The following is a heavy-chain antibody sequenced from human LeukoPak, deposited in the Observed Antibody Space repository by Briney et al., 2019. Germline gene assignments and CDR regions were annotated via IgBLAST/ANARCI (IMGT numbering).Heavy chain of an antibody. CDR3: ARLRLSGGSFSVGWFDP. CDR2: IFHSGTT. J-gene: IGHJ5*02. CDR1: DEVITSNNW. Sequence: SETLSLTCTVSDEVITSNNWWRWGRQSPGKGLEWIGEIFHSGTTRYKASLESRVTMLLDKSKNQFSLRLNSVTAADTAVYFCARLRLSGGSFSVGWFDPWGQGIQVTVSS. V-gene: IGHV4-4*02. D-gene: IGHD1-26*01.